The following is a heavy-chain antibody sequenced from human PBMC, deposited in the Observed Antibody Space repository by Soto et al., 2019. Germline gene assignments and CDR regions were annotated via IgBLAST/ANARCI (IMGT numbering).Heavy chain of an antibody. J-gene: IGHJ3*02. CDR3: ADDLGDSGAYHI. CDR1: CGSISSSGSN. Sequence: TLSLTCTVSCGSISSSGSNWHWVRQSPGKGLEWIVCFNYTGGTYSTYYNPSLKSRVTISLDTSQNQFSLKLSSVTAADTAVYYCADDLGDSGAYHIWGQGTMVSVS. CDR2: FNYTGGT. V-gene: IGHV4-31*03. D-gene: IGHD4-17*01.